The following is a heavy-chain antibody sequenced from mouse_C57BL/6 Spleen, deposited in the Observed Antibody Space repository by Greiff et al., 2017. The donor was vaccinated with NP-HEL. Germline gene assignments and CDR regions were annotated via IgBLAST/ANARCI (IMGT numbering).Heavy chain of an antibody. CDR2: ISYDGSN. Sequence: VQLKESGPGLVKPSQSLSLTCSVTGYSITSGYYWNWIRQFPGNKLEWMGYISYDGSNNYNPSLKNRISITRDTSKNQFFLKLNSVTTEDTATYYCARADGSSLSYWYFDVWGTGTTVTVSS. V-gene: IGHV3-6*01. D-gene: IGHD1-1*01. CDR3: ARADGSSLSYWYFDV. CDR1: GYSITSGYY. J-gene: IGHJ1*03.